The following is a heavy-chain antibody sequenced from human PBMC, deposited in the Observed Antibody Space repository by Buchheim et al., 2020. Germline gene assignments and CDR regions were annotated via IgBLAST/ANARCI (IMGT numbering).Heavy chain of an antibody. CDR2: IKQDGSEK. J-gene: IGHJ4*02. V-gene: IGHV3-7*01. CDR1: GFPFNTYA. D-gene: IGHD1-14*01. CDR3: ARVQSRRGFDY. Sequence: EVQLLESGGGLVQPGGSLRLSCAASGFPFNTYAMSWVRQAPGKGLEWVANIKQDGSEKYYVDSVKGRFTISRDNAKNSLYLQMNSLRAEDTAVYYCARVQSRRGFDYWGQGTL.